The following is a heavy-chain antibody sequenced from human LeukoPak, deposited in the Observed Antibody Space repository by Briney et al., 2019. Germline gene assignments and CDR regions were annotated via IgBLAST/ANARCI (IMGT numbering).Heavy chain of an antibody. CDR1: GFTFSSHG. J-gene: IGHJ4*02. D-gene: IGHD6-13*01. V-gene: IGHV3-30*18. CDR3: AKDGRVAAAAYYFDY. Sequence: PGGSLRISCAASGFTFSSHGMHWVRQAPGKGLEWVAVIANDGRDKKYADSVKGRFTISRDNSKNTLYLQMNSLRAEDTAVYYCAKDGRVAAAAYYFDYWGQGTLATVSS. CDR2: IANDGRDK.